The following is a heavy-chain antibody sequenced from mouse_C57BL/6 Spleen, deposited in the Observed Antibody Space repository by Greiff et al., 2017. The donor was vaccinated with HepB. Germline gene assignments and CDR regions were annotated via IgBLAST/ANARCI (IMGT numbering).Heavy chain of an antibody. CDR2: IYPGDGDT. D-gene: IGHD4-1*01. J-gene: IGHJ2*01. V-gene: IGHV1-80*01. CDR3: ARSDWEYYFDY. Sequence: VQLQQSGAELVKPGASVKISCKASGYAFSSYWMNWVKQRPGKGLEWIGKIYPGDGDTNYNGKFKGKATLTADKSSSTAYMQLSSLTSEDSAVYFCARSDWEYYFDYWGQGTTLTVSS. CDR1: GYAFSSYW.